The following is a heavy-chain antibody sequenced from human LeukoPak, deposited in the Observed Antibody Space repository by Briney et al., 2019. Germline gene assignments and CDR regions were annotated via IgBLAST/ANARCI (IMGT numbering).Heavy chain of an antibody. CDR1: GGSISSGSYY. V-gene: IGHV4-61*02. CDR3: ARHLGNAVAGTWWFDP. CDR2: IYTSGST. J-gene: IGHJ5*02. D-gene: IGHD6-19*01. Sequence: SETLSLTCTVSGGSISSGSYYWSWIRQPAGKGLEWIGRIYTSGSTSYNPSLKSRVTITVDTSKNQFSLKLTSVTAADTAVYYCARHLGNAVAGTWWFDPWGQGTLVTVSS.